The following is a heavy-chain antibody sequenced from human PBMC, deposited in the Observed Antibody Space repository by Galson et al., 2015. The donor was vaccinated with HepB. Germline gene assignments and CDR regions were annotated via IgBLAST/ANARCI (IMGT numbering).Heavy chain of an antibody. CDR1: GFTFSSYS. Sequence: SLRLSCAASGFTFSSYSMNWVRQAPGKGLEWVSSISSSSSYIYYADSVKGRFTISRDNAKNSLYLQMNSLRAEDTAVYYCARDLRFLEWLARYYGMDVWGQGTTVTVSS. D-gene: IGHD3-3*01. CDR2: ISSSSSYI. CDR3: ARDLRFLEWLARYYGMDV. V-gene: IGHV3-21*01. J-gene: IGHJ6*02.